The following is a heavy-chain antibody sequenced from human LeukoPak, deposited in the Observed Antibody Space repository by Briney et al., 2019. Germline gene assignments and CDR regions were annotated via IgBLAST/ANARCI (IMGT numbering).Heavy chain of an antibody. V-gene: IGHV4-4*07. CDR3: ARDRSAEYFDL. J-gene: IGHJ2*01. CDR2: IYPSGTT. Sequence: SETLSLTCTVSGGSIISRYWSWIRQPAGKGLEWIGRIYPSGTTNYNPSLKSRVTMSLDTSRNQFSLKLSSVTAADTAVYYCARDRSAEYFDLWGRGTLVTVSS. D-gene: IGHD2-15*01. CDR1: GGSIISRY.